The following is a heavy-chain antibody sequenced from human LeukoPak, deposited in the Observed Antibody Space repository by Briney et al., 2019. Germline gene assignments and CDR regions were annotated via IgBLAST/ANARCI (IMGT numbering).Heavy chain of an antibody. Sequence: SETLSLTCTVSGGSIGSYYWSWIRQPPGKGLEWIGYIYYSGSTNYNPSLKSRVTISVDTSKNQFSLKLSSVTAADTAVYYCVRDKGDGYNYAGGFDYWGQGTLVTVSS. D-gene: IGHD5-12*01. CDR1: GGSIGSYY. CDR2: IYYSGST. CDR3: VRDKGDGYNYAGGFDY. V-gene: IGHV4-59*01. J-gene: IGHJ4*02.